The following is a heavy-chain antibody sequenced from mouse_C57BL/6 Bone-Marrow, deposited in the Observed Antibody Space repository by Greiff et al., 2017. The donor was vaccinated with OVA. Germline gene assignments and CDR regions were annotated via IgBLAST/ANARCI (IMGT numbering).Heavy chain of an antibody. V-gene: IGHV1-15*01. Sequence: VQLQESGAELVRPGASVTLSCKASGYTFTDYEMHWVKQTPVHGLEWIGAIDPETGGTAYNQKFKGETILTADKSSNTAYMELHSLTSEDSAVYYCAREVLPSAWFAYWGQGTLVTVSA. CDR2: IDPETGGT. J-gene: IGHJ3*01. D-gene: IGHD1-1*01. CDR1: GYTFTDYE. CDR3: AREVLPSAWFAY.